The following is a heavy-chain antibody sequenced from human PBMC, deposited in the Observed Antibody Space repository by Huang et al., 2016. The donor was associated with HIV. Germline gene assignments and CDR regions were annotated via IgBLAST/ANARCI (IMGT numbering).Heavy chain of an antibody. CDR2: ISGSGGST. Sequence: EVQLLESGGGLVQPGGSLRLSCAASGFTFRSYAMSWVRQDPGKGLEWVSGISGSGGSTYYADSVKGRFTISRDNSKNTLYLQMNSLRAEDTAVYYCAKPPSISSKYFQHWGQGTLVTVSS. CDR3: AKPPSISSKYFQH. D-gene: IGHD3-3*02. J-gene: IGHJ1*01. V-gene: IGHV3-23*01. CDR1: GFTFRSYA.